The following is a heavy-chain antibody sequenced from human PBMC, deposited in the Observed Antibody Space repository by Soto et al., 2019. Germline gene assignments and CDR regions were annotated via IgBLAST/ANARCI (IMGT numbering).Heavy chain of an antibody. CDR2: ISFRGTT. CDR3: ARGDPGACSSTCCSDAFDI. CDR1: GGSISSGDYY. V-gene: IGHV4-30-4*01. J-gene: IGHJ3*02. D-gene: IGHD2-2*01. Sequence: QVQLQESGPGLVKPSQTLSLTCTVSGGSISSGDYYWNWIRQPPGKGLEWIGIISFRGTTYYSPFLKRRGIISVATSKNQFSLKLSSVTAADSAVYYCARGDPGACSSTCCSDAFDIWCQGTLVAVSS.